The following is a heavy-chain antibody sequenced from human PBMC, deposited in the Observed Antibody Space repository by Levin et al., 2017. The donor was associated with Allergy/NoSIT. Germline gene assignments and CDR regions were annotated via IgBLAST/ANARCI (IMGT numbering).Heavy chain of an antibody. J-gene: IGHJ4*02. Sequence: GGSLRLSCAASGFTFSSYEMNWVRRAPGKGLEWVSYISSTGSTIYSAHSVKGRFTISRDNAKNSLYLHMNSLRAEDTAVYYCARQLGNFWSGYNYFDYWGQGTLVTVSS. V-gene: IGHV3-48*03. CDR2: ISSTGSTI. D-gene: IGHD3-3*01. CDR3: ARQLGNFWSGYNYFDY. CDR1: GFTFSSYE.